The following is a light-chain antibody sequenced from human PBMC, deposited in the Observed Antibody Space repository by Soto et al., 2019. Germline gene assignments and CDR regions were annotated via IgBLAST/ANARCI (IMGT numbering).Light chain of an antibody. CDR2: GAS. CDR1: QSVRSSF. V-gene: IGKV3-20*01. CDR3: QQYDSSPWT. Sequence: ESVLTQSPGTLSLSPGERATLSCRASQSVRSSFLAWYQLKPGQAPRLLIYGASSRATGIPARFSGSGSGTDLTVTISSLETEDFAVYYCQQYDSSPWTFGQGTKVEIK. J-gene: IGKJ1*01.